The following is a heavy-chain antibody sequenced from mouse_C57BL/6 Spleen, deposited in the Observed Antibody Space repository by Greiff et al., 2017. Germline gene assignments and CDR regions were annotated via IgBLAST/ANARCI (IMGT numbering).Heavy chain of an antibody. CDR3: ARGPMVTTGVYYAMDY. J-gene: IGHJ4*01. V-gene: IGHV1-50*01. Sequence: QVQLQQPGAELVKPGASVKLSCKASGYTFTSYWMQWVKQRPGQGLEWIGEIDPSDSYTNYNQKFKGKATLTVDTASSTAYMQLSSLTSDVSAVYYCARGPMVTTGVYYAMDYWGQGTSVTVSS. CDR2: IDPSDSYT. D-gene: IGHD2-2*01. CDR1: GYTFTSYW.